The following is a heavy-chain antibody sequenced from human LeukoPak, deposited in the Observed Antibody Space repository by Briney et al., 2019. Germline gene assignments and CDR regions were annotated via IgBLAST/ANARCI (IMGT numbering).Heavy chain of an antibody. V-gene: IGHV3-43*02. D-gene: IGHD5-12*01. J-gene: IGHJ4*02. Sequence: GGSLRLSCAASGFTVSSNYMSWVRQAPGKGLEWVSLISGDGGSTYYADSVKGRFTISRDNSKNSLYLQMNSLRTEDTALYYCAKDRGYASPSGFDYWGQGTLVTVSS. CDR2: ISGDGGST. CDR3: AKDRGYASPSGFDY. CDR1: GFTVSSNY.